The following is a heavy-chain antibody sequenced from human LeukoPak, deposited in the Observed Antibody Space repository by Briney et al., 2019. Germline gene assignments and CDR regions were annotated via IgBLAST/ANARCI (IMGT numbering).Heavy chain of an antibody. V-gene: IGHV3-23*01. CDR2: ISGSGGRT. Sequence: PGGSLRLSCAASGFTFRSYAMSWVRQAPGKGLECVSGISGSGGRTYYADSAKGRFTISRDNSTNALYLQMNSLRAEDTAVYYCASYDSSGYYQYFDYWGQGTLVTVSS. J-gene: IGHJ4*02. CDR1: GFTFRSYA. CDR3: ASYDSSGYYQYFDY. D-gene: IGHD3-22*01.